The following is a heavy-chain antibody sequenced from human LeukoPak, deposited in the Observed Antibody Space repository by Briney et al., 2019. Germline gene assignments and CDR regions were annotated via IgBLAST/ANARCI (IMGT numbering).Heavy chain of an antibody. CDR1: GFTFSSYE. D-gene: IGHD3-9*01. J-gene: IGHJ4*02. CDR2: ISSSGSTI. CDR3: ARAKYYDKHGYYFDY. Sequence: PGGSLRLSCAASGFTFSSYEMNWVRQAPGKGLEWVSYISSSGSTIYYADSVKGRFTISRDNAKNSLYLQMNSLRAEDTAVYYCARAKYYDKHGYYFDYWGQGTLVTVSS. V-gene: IGHV3-48*03.